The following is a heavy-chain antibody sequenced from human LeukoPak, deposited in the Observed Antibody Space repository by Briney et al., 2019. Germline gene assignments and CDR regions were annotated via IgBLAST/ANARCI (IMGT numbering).Heavy chain of an antibody. CDR1: GFTFSSYA. D-gene: IGHD3-22*01. V-gene: IGHV3-23*01. Sequence: GGSLRLSCTASGFTFSSYAMNWVRQAPVKGLEWVSTISGSGRNTYYADSVKGRFTISRDNSKNTLYLQMNSLRAEDTALYYCATNYYDSSGYFPDFDYWGKGALVSVSS. CDR3: ATNYYDSSGYFPDFDY. J-gene: IGHJ4*02. CDR2: ISGSGRNT.